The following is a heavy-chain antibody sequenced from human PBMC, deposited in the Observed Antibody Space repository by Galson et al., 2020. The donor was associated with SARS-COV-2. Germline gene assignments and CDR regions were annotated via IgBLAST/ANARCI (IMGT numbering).Heavy chain of an antibody. CDR1: GGSISSHY. Sequence: SETLSLTCTVSGGSISSHYWSWIRQPPGKGLEWVGFIFYSGSTYYNPSLKSRVTISLDTSNNQFALRLTSATAADTAIYYCARASDIVDFDSWGQGTLVTVSS. CDR2: IFYSGST. CDR3: ARASDIVDFDS. J-gene: IGHJ4*02. D-gene: IGHD2-21*02. V-gene: IGHV4-59*11.